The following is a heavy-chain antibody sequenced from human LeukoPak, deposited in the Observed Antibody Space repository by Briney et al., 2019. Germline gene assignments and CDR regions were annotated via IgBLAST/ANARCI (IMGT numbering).Heavy chain of an antibody. CDR3: ARGGITMVRGVTVAYYFDY. CDR2: INHGGRT. V-gene: IGHV4-34*01. CDR1: GGSFSGYS. J-gene: IGHJ4*02. D-gene: IGHD3-10*01. Sequence: PSETLSLTCAVYGGSFSGYSWSWIRQPPGKGLEWIGEINHGGRTSCNPSLKSRLTMSVDTSKSQFSLRLSSVTAADTAVYYCARGGITMVRGVTVAYYFDYWGQGALLTVSS.